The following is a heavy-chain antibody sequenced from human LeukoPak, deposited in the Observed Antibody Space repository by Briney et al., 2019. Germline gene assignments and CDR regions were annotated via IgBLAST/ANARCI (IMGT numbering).Heavy chain of an antibody. V-gene: IGHV3-7*03. CDR3: ARDAVATMSAFDI. CDR2: IKQDGSEK. CDR1: GFTFSSYW. D-gene: IGHD5-12*01. Sequence: PGGSLRLSCAASGFTFSSYWMSWVRQAPGKGLEWVANIKQDGSEKYYVDSVKGRFTISRDNAKNSLYLQMNSLRAEDTAVYYCARDAVATMSAFDIWGQETMVTVSS. J-gene: IGHJ3*02.